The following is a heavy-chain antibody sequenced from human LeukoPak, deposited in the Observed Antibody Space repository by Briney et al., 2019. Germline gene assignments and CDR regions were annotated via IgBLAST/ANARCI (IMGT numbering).Heavy chain of an antibody. D-gene: IGHD4-17*01. CDR3: ARASDDYGDYSYFDY. V-gene: IGHV1-69*13. J-gene: IGHJ4*02. Sequence: ASVKVSCKASGGTFSSYAISWVRQAPGQGLEWMGGIIPIFGTANYAQKFQGRVTITADESTSTAYMELSSLRSEDTAVYYCARASDDYGDYSYFDYWGQGTPGTGSP. CDR2: IIPIFGTA. CDR1: GGTFSSYA.